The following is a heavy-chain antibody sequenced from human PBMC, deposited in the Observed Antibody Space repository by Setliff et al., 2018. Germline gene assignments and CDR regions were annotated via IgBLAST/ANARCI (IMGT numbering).Heavy chain of an antibody. J-gene: IGHJ6*03. D-gene: IGHD3-10*01. CDR2: IHYSGST. V-gene: IGHV4-39*07. CDR3: ARAYYYASGNSHNYYMDV. CDR1: GGSISSGSYY. Sequence: LSLTCTVSGGSISSGSYYWGWIHQPPRKGLEWIGSIHYSGSTYYNPSLKSRVTIPGDTSQNYFSLKLTSVSAADTAVYYCARAYYYASGNSHNYYMDVWGKGTAVTVSS.